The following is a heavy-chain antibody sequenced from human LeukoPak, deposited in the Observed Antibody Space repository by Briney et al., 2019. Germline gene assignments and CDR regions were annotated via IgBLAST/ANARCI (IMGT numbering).Heavy chain of an antibody. CDR3: ARAYGYISGTFFIFGD. D-gene: IGHD5-18*01. CDR1: TYIFANYY. CDR2: INPSGGST. V-gene: IGHV1-46*01. Sequence: ASVKVSCKASTYIFANYYIHWVRQAPGQGLEWMGIINPSGGSTTYAQEFQGRVTLTRDTSTTTVYMELSSLRSDDTAVYFCARAYGYISGTFFIFGDWGQGILITVSS. J-gene: IGHJ4*02.